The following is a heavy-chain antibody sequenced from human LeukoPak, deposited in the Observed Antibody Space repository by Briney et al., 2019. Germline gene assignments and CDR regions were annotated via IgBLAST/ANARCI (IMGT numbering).Heavy chain of an antibody. D-gene: IGHD6-19*01. J-gene: IGHJ4*02. CDR1: GGSISSGGYS. CDR2: IYHSGST. V-gene: IGHV4-30-2*01. CDR3: ARALRGYSSGWYYFDY. Sequence: PSETLSLTCAVSGGSISSGGYSWSWIRQPPGKGLEWIGYIYHSGSTYYNPSLKSRVTISVDTSKNQFSLKLSSVTAADTAVYYCARALRGYSSGWYYFDYWGQGTLVTVSS.